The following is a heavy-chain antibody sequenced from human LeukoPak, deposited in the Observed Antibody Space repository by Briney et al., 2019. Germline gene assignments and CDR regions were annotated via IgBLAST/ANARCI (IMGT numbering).Heavy chain of an antibody. D-gene: IGHD2-15*01. CDR2: ISSSSSYI. Sequence: GGSLRLSCAASGFTFSSYSMNWVRQAPGKGLEWVSSISSSSSYIYYADSVKGRFTIFRDNAKNSLYLQINSLRAEDTAVYYCARDRGILARSSPIDYWGQGILVIVSS. J-gene: IGHJ4*02. CDR3: ARDRGILARSSPIDY. CDR1: GFTFSSYS. V-gene: IGHV3-21*01.